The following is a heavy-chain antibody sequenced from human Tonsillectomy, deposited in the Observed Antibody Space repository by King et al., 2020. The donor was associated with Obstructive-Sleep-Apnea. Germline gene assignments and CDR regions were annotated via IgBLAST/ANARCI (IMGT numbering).Heavy chain of an antibody. V-gene: IGHV3-7*01. CDR2: IKQDGSEK. CDR1: GFTFSSYW. CDR3: ARDYDYVWGSYRPHY. Sequence: VQLVESGGGLVQPGGSLRLSCAASGFTFSSYWMSWVRQAPGKGLEWVANIKQDGSEKYYVDSVKGRFTISRDKAKNSLYLQMNSLRAEDTAVYYCARDYDYVWGSYRPHYWGQGTLVTVSS. J-gene: IGHJ4*02. D-gene: IGHD3-16*02.